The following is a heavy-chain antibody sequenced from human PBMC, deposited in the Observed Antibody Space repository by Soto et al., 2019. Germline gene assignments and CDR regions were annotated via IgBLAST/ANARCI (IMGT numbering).Heavy chain of an antibody. CDR2: ISSSSSYI. CDR3: AREVYGMDV. J-gene: IGHJ6*02. CDR1: GFTFSGYW. Sequence: VGSLRLSCEASGFTFSGYWMSWVRQAPGKGLEWVSSISSSSSYIYYADSVKGRFTISRDNAKNSLYLQMNSLRAEDTAVYYCAREVYGMDVWGQGTTVTVSS. V-gene: IGHV3-21*01.